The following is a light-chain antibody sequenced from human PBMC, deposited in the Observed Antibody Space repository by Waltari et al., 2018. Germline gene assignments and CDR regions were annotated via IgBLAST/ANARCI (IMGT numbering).Light chain of an antibody. Sequence: DIVMTQYPDSLAVSLGERATINCKSSQSVLSSSNNKNYLAWYQQKPGQPPKLLIYWASTRESGVPDRFSGSGSGTDFTLTINSLQAEDVAIYYCQQYYSSPFNFGQGTKLEI. V-gene: IGKV4-1*01. CDR1: QSVLSSSNNKNY. CDR3: QQYYSSPFN. J-gene: IGKJ2*01. CDR2: WAS.